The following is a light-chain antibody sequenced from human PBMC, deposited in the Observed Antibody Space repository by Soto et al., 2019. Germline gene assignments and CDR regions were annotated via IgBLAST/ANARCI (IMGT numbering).Light chain of an antibody. CDR3: KQYGSLPPT. J-gene: IGKJ1*01. CDR2: GVF. CDR1: QRVINSQ. Sequence: EIVLTQSPATLSLSRGERATLSCRASQRVINSQLAWYRRKAGQAPRLLIWGVFTRPTAIQPRFSGSGSATDFTLTIRTLEPEDFAIYHCKQYGSLPPTVGQGTQVDIK. V-gene: IGKV3-20*01.